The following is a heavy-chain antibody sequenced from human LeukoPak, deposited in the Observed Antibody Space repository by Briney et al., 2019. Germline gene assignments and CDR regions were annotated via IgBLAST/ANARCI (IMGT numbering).Heavy chain of an antibody. Sequence: GESLRLSCAASGFTFSSCWMNRVRQAPGKGLEWVANIKPDGSEKYYLDSVKGRFTISRDNAKNSLYLQMNSLRDEDTAVYYCASGNWNDRAFDIWGQGTMVAVSS. CDR3: ASGNWNDRAFDI. V-gene: IGHV3-7*01. J-gene: IGHJ3*02. CDR2: IKPDGSEK. D-gene: IGHD1-20*01. CDR1: GFTFSSCW.